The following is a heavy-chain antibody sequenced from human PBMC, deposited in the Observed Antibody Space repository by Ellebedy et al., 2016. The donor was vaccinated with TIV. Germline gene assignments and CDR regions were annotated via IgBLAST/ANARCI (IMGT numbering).Heavy chain of an antibody. CDR3: ANGGLWFGEPFDY. CDR2: IKQDGSEK. D-gene: IGHD3-10*01. V-gene: IGHV3-7*03. Sequence: GESLKISXAASGFTFSSYWMSWVRQAPGKGLEWVANIKQDGSEKYYVDSVKGRFTISRDNAKNSLYLQMNSLRAEDTAVYYCANGGLWFGEPFDYWGQGTLVTVSS. CDR1: GFTFSSYW. J-gene: IGHJ4*02.